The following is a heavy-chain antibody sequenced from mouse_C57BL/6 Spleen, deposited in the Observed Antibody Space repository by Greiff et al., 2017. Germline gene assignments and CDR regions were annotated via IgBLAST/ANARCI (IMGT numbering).Heavy chain of an antibody. CDR1: GFSLTSYG. CDR2: IWRGGST. D-gene: IGHD2-4*01. Sequence: QVQLQQSGPGLVQPSQSLSITCTVSGFSLTSYGVHWVRQSPGKGLEWLGVIWRGGSTDYNAAFMSRLSITKDNSKSQVFFKMNSLQADDTAIYYCAKNGEMYDYDEGARGYYFDYWGQGTTLTVSS. J-gene: IGHJ2*01. V-gene: IGHV2-5*01. CDR3: AKNGEMYDYDEGARGYYFDY.